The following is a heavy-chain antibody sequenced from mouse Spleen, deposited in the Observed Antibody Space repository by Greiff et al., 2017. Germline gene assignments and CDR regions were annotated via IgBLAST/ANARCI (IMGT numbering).Heavy chain of an antibody. CDR1: GYTFTSYW. CDR3: ARTYYGSSYEAMDY. J-gene: IGHJ4*01. V-gene: IGHV1-52*01. CDR2: IYPSDSET. Sequence: VQLQQPGAELVRPGSSVKLSCKASGYTFTSYWMHWVKQRPIQGLEWIGNIYPSDSETHYNQKFKDKATLTVDKSSITAYMQLSSLTSEDSAVYYCARTYYGSSYEAMDYWGQGTSVTVSS. D-gene: IGHD1-1*01.